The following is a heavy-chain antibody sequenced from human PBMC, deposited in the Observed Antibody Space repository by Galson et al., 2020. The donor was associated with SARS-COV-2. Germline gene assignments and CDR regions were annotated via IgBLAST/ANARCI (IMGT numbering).Heavy chain of an antibody. J-gene: IGHJ6*03. V-gene: IGHV3-74*01. D-gene: IGHD3-10*01. Sequence: GGSLRLSCAASGFTFSTYWMHWVRQAPGKGLVWVSRIHRDGSTTTYADSVQGRFTISRDNAKITLYLQMSSLRAEDAAVYYCARESAVQGGYYMDVWGKGTTVTVSS. CDR1: GFTFSTYW. CDR2: IHRDGSTT. CDR3: ARESAVQGGYYMDV.